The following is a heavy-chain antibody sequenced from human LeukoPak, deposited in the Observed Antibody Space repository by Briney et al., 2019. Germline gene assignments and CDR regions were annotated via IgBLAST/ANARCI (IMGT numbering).Heavy chain of an antibody. D-gene: IGHD1-26*01. J-gene: IGHJ4*02. Sequence: KAGGSLRLSCAASGFTFSSYAMSWIRQAPGKGLEWVSYISSSGSTIYYADSVKGRFTISRDNAKNSLYLQMNSLRAEDTAVYYCARDHRSGSYRDHWGQGTLVTVSS. CDR1: GFTFSSYA. CDR2: ISSSGSTI. V-gene: IGHV3-11*01. CDR3: ARDHRSGSYRDH.